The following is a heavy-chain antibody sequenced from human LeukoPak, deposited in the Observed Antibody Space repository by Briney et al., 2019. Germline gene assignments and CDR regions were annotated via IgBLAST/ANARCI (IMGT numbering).Heavy chain of an antibody. D-gene: IGHD6-19*01. CDR3: ARDLAVAGTGGFDY. CDR1: GYTFTSYD. V-gene: IGHV1-8*01. J-gene: IGHJ4*02. Sequence: ASVKVSCKASGYTFTSYDINWVRQATGQGLEWMGWMNPNSGNTGYAQKFQGRVTMTRNTSISTAYMELSSLRSEDTAVYYCARDLAVAGTGGFDYWGQGTLVTVSS. CDR2: MNPNSGNT.